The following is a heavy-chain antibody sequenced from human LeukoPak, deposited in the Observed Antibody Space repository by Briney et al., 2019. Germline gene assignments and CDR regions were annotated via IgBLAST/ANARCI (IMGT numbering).Heavy chain of an antibody. CDR3: ARDNSVRDEAWWFNP. J-gene: IGHJ5*02. CDR2: ISYDGSNK. Sequence: PGGSLRLSCAASGFTFSSYAMHWVRQAPGKGLGWVAVISYDGSNKYYADSVKGRFTISRDNSKNTLYLQMNSLRAEDTAVYYCARDNSVRDEAWWFNPWGQGTLVTVSS. CDR1: GFTFSSYA. D-gene: IGHD5-24*01. V-gene: IGHV3-30*04.